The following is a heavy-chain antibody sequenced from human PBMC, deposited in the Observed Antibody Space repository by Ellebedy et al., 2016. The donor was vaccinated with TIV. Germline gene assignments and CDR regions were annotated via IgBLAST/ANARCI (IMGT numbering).Heavy chain of an antibody. V-gene: IGHV3-9*01. CDR2: ISWNSGSI. CDR3: ARETDSGSYQPPEYFQH. J-gene: IGHJ1*01. D-gene: IGHD3-10*01. Sequence: GGSLRLSXAASGFTFDDYAMHWVRQAPGKGLEWVSGISWNSGSIGYADSVKGRFTISRDNAKNSLYLQMNSLRAEDTAVYYCARETDSGSYQPPEYFQHWGQGTLVTVSS. CDR1: GFTFDDYA.